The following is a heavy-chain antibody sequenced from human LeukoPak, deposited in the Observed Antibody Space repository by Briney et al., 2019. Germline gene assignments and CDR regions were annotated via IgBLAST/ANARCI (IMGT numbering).Heavy chain of an antibody. J-gene: IGHJ5*02. Sequence: NHGESLKISCKGSGYSFTSYWIGWVRQMPGKDLEWVGVIYPGDSQTKYSPSFEGQVIISADKSISTVYLQWSRLKASDTAIYYCARHPYSSSCTDSRCYRWYDPWGQGTLVTVSS. CDR2: IYPGDSQT. CDR3: ARHPYSSSCTDSRCYRWYDP. D-gene: IGHD2-8*01. V-gene: IGHV5-51*01. CDR1: GYSFTSYW.